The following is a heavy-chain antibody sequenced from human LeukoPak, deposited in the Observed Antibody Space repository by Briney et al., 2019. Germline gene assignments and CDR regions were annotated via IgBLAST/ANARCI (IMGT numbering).Heavy chain of an antibody. J-gene: IGHJ4*02. CDR3: AKAKYSSSSDLLDY. D-gene: IGHD6-6*01. Sequence: ISGSGGSTYYADSVKGRFTISRDISKNTLFLQMNSLRADDTAVYYCAKAKYSSSSDLLDYWGQGTLVTVSS. CDR2: ISGSGGST. V-gene: IGHV3-23*01.